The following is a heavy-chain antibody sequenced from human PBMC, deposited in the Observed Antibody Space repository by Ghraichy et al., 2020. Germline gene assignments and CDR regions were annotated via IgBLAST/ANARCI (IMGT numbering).Heavy chain of an antibody. J-gene: IGHJ4*02. CDR1: GFTVSSKY. CDR2: IYSGGST. Sequence: LSLTCAASGFTVSSKYMSWVRQAPGKGLECVAIIYSGGSTYYSDSVKGRFTISRDNSKNTLYLQMNSLRAEDTAVYYCATLGSTGTTFDYWGLGTLVTVSS. D-gene: IGHD1-7*01. V-gene: IGHV3-66*01. CDR3: ATLGSTGTTFDY.